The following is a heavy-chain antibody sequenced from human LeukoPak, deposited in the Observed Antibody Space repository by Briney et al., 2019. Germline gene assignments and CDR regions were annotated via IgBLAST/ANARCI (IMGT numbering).Heavy chain of an antibody. D-gene: IGHD4-17*01. J-gene: IGHJ4*02. V-gene: IGHV5-51*01. CDR2: INPGDSDT. Sequence: GESLKISCEGSGYNFATYWIGWVRQMPGKGLEWMGTINPGDSDTKYSPSFQGQVTMSADRSISIVYLQWGSLKASDTAMYYCARREGSDYYRVDYWGQGTLVTVSS. CDR3: ARREGSDYYRVDY. CDR1: GYNFATYW.